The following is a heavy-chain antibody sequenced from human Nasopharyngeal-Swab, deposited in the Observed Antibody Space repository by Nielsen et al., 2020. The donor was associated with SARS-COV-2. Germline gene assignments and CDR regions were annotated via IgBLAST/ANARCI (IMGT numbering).Heavy chain of an antibody. CDR3: VRMGDYTWNGFDI. J-gene: IGHJ3*02. CDR2: IKKDGSEK. V-gene: IGHV3-7*01. D-gene: IGHD1-26*01. Sequence: WIRQPPGKGLEWVANIKKDGSEKYYVDSVKGRFTISRDNTKNSVYLQMNSLRAEDTAVYYCVRMGDYTWNGFDIWGQGTMVTVPS.